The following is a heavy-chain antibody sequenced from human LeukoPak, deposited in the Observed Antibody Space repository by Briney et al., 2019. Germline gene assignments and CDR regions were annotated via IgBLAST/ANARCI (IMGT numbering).Heavy chain of an antibody. Sequence: ASVKVSCKASGYTFTGYDINWVRQATGQGLEWMGWMNPNSGNTGYAQKFQGRVTITRNTSISTAYMELSSLRSEDTAVYYCAMTDYGDYVYLVWGQGTLVTVSS. V-gene: IGHV1-8*03. J-gene: IGHJ4*02. CDR3: AMTDYGDYVYLV. D-gene: IGHD4-17*01. CDR2: MNPNSGNT. CDR1: GYTFTGYD.